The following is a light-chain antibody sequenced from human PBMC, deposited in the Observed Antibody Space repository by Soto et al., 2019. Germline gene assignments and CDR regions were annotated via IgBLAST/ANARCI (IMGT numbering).Light chain of an antibody. Sequence: AIQLTQSPSSLSACVGDRVTITCRSSQGISSALAWYQQKPGKAPKLLIYDASSLESGVPSRFSGSGSGTDFTLTSSSLQPEDCATYYCQQFNSYPRTFGQGTKLEIK. CDR1: QGISSA. V-gene: IGKV1-13*02. J-gene: IGKJ2*01. CDR3: QQFNSYPRT. CDR2: DAS.